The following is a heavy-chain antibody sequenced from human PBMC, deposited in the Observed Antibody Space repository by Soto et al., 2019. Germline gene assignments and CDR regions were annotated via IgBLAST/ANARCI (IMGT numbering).Heavy chain of an antibody. J-gene: IGHJ4*02. CDR3: AGGRYGDY. V-gene: IGHV1-18*01. D-gene: IGHD1-1*01. CDR2: ISAHNGNT. CDR1: GYTFTSYG. Sequence: QVHLVQSGAEVKKPGASVKVSCKASGYTFTSYGITWVRQAPGQGLEWMGWISAHNGNTDYAQKRQGRVIVTRDTSTGRAYMELRSRGSDATAVYDCAGGRYGDYWGQGALVTVSS.